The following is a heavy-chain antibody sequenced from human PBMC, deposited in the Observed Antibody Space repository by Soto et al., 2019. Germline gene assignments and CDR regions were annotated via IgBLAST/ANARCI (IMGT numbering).Heavy chain of an antibody. V-gene: IGHV1-69*13. CDR2: IIPIFGTA. D-gene: IGHD4-17*01. J-gene: IGHJ6*02. Sequence: SVKVSCKASGGTFSSYAISWVRQAPGQGLEWMGGIIPIFGTANYAQKFQGRVTITADESTSTVYMELSTLRPEDTAVYYCAREGFVLVPTTVNSDYYYYAMDVWGQGTTVTVSS. CDR1: GGTFSSYA. CDR3: AREGFVLVPTTVNSDYYYYAMDV.